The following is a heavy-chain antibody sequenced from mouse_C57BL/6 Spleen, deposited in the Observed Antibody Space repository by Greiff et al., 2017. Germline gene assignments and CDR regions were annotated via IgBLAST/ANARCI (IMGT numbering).Heavy chain of an antibody. J-gene: IGHJ4*01. Sequence: QVQLQQSGAELMKPGASVKLSCKATGYTFTGYWIEWVKQRPGHGLEWIGEILPGSGSTNYNEKFKGKATFTADTSSNTAYMQLSSLTTEDSAIYYCARGSTINYDYDGYAMGYWGQGTSVTVSS. CDR1: GYTFTGYW. V-gene: IGHV1-9*01. D-gene: IGHD2-4*01. CDR2: ILPGSGST. CDR3: ARGSTINYDYDGYAMGY.